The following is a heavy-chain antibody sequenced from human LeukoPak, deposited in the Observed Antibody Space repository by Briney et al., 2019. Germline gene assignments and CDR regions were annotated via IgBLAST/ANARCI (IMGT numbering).Heavy chain of an antibody. CDR1: GFTFGEHD. D-gene: IGHD1-1*01. V-gene: IGHV3-43*02. CDR3: AKRSGSPHNFDY. Sequence: GGSLRLSCAASGFTFGEHDMHWVRQVPGKGLEWVCLISKDGGNKHYADSVKGRFSISRDNNRNSLSLQMNSLRSGDTALYFCAKRSGSPHNFDYWGQGALVTVSS. CDR2: ISKDGGNK. J-gene: IGHJ4*02.